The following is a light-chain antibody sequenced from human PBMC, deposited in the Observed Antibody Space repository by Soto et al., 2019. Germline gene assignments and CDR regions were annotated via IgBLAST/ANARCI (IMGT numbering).Light chain of an antibody. CDR1: SSDVGGYNY. Sequence: QSALTQPASVSGSPGQSITISCTVTSSDVGGYNYVSWYQQHPGKAPKLMIYEVSNRPSGVSNRFSGSKSGNTASLTISGLQAEDEADYYSSSYTSSSTGVFGTGTKVTVL. V-gene: IGLV2-14*01. J-gene: IGLJ1*01. CDR2: EVS. CDR3: SSYTSSSTGV.